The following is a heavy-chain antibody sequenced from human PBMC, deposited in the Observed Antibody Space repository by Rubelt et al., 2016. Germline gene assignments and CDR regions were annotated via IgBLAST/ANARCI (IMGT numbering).Heavy chain of an antibody. J-gene: IGHJ4*02. CDR1: GGSFSGYY. D-gene: IGHD2-2*02. CDR3: ARHQGLLHPFDY. V-gene: IGHV4-34*11. Sequence: QVQLQQWGAGLLKPSETLSLTCAVYGGSFSGYYWSWVRQPPGKGLEWIGNVYSTGSPQSNPSFPGRVTISEEPSKNQVSLRLTSVTSAETAVYWCARHQGLLHPFDYWGQGTLVTVSS. CDR2: VYSTGSP.